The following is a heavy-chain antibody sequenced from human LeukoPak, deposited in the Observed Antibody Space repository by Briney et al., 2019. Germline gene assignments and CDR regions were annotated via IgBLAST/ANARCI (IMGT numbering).Heavy chain of an antibody. CDR3: ARDSLDIFWYPTFDP. CDR2: IKQDGSEK. Sequence: PGGSLRLSCAASGFTFSSYWMSWVRQAPGKGLEWVANIKQDGSEKYYVDSVKGRFTISRDNAKNSLYLQMNSLRAEDTAVYYCARDSLDIFWYPTFDPWGQGTLVTVSS. D-gene: IGHD3-9*01. V-gene: IGHV3-7*01. J-gene: IGHJ5*02. CDR1: GFTFSSYW.